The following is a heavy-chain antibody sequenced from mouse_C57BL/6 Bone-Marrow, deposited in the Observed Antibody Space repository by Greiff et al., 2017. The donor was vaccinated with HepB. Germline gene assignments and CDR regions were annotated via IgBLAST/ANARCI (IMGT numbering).Heavy chain of an antibody. CDR3: TRDYYGSSYGY. CDR1: GFTFSSYA. D-gene: IGHD1-1*01. J-gene: IGHJ2*01. CDR2: ISSGGDYI. V-gene: IGHV5-9-1*02. Sequence: EVHLVESGAGLVKPGGSLKLSCAASGFTFSSYAMSWVRQTPEKRLEWVAYISSGGDYIYYADTVKGRFTISRDNARNTLYLQMSSLKSEDTAMYYCTRDYYGSSYGYWGQGTTLTVSA.